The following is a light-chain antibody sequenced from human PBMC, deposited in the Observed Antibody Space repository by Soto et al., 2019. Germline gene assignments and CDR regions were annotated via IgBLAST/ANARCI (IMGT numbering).Light chain of an antibody. CDR2: GAS. V-gene: IGKV3-15*01. J-gene: IGKJ5*01. CDR1: QTVSSN. CDR3: QQYNNWPPST. Sequence: EIILTQSPDTLSLSPGERATLSCRASQTVSSNYLAWCQQRPGQAPRLLIYGASTRAAGIPARFSGSGSGTDLTLTISSLQSEDFAVYYCQQYNNWPPSTFGQGTRLEIK.